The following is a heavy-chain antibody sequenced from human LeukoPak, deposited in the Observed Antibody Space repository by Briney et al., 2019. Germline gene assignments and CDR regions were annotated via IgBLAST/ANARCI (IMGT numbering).Heavy chain of an antibody. J-gene: IGHJ5*02. CDR1: GDSISNYY. Sequence: SETLSLTCTVSGDSISNYYWSWIRQPPGKGLEWIGYIYYSGSTNYNPSLKGRVTISVDTSKNQFSLKLSSVTAADTAVHYCASTGYCSGGSCYSVRPFDPWGQGTLVTVSS. D-gene: IGHD2-15*01. CDR3: ASTGYCSGGSCYSVRPFDP. CDR2: IYYSGST. V-gene: IGHV4-59*12.